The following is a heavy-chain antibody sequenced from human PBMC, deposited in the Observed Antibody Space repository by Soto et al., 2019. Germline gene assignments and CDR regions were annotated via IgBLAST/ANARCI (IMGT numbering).Heavy chain of an antibody. V-gene: IGHV3-15*07. CDR3: TTDTYRTIVTVRFDY. CDR2: IKSNTDGGTT. CDR1: GFTFANAW. Sequence: PGGSLRLSCAASGFTFANAWINWVRQAPGKGLEWVGRIKSNTDGGTTDFAEPVNGRFALSRDDSNNMVYLQMNSLKIEDTAVYLCTTDTYRTIVTVRFDYGGNGTLVTVSS. J-gene: IGHJ4*01. D-gene: IGHD2-2*01.